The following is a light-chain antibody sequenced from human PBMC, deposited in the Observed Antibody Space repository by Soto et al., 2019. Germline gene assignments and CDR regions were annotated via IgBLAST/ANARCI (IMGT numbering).Light chain of an antibody. CDR1: SSDVGGYNY. J-gene: IGLJ1*01. CDR3: SSYKSSSLLDV. CDR2: EVS. Sequence: QSALTQPASVAGSPGQSITISCTGTSSDVGGYNYVSWYQQHPGKAPKLMIYEVSNRPSGVSNRFSGSKSGNTASLTISGLQAEDEADYYCSSYKSSSLLDVFGTGTKVTVL. V-gene: IGLV2-14*01.